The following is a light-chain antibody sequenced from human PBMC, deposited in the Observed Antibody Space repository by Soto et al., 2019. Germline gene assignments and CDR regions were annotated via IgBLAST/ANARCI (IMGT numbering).Light chain of an antibody. CDR1: QTVPTF. CDR2: ATS. Sequence: IQMTQSPSSLSASVGDTVTITCRASQTVPTFLNWYQQKPGEAPKLLIYATSIFEGGVPSRFSGSGSGTDFTLTINSLQPDDFATYYCQQSYYTPLTFGPGTKVDL. V-gene: IGKV1-39*01. CDR3: QQSYYTPLT. J-gene: IGKJ3*01.